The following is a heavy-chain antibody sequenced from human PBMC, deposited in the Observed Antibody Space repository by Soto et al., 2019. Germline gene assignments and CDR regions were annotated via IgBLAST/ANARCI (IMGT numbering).Heavy chain of an antibody. V-gene: IGHV3-7*01. Sequence: GGSLRLSCAASGFTFSNYWMSWVRQAPGKGLEWVANIKLDGSEKYYVDSVKGRFTISRDNAKNSLYLQMNSLRVDDTAIYYCARGYSYVYYWGQGTLVTVSS. D-gene: IGHD5-18*01. CDR2: IKLDGSEK. CDR1: GFTFSNYW. J-gene: IGHJ4*02. CDR3: ARGYSYVYY.